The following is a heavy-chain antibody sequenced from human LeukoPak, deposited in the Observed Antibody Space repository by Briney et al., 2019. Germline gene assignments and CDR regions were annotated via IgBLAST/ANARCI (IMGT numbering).Heavy chain of an antibody. J-gene: IGHJ5*02. CDR3: AKCSGGNCYHSDDH. Sequence: SGGSLRLSCAASGFTFSAHSMNWVRQAPGKGLEWVSSISSGSRYIYYADSVKGRFTISRDNAKDSLYLQTNSLRAEDTAVYYCAKCSGGNCYHSDDHWGQGTLVTVSP. D-gene: IGHD2-15*01. CDR1: GFTFSAHS. V-gene: IGHV3-21*01. CDR2: ISSGSRYI.